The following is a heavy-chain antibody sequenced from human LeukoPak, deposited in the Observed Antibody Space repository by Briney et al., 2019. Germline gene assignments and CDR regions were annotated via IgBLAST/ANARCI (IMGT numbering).Heavy chain of an antibody. D-gene: IGHD3-22*01. CDR3: ARDYYDSSGYPYY. CDR2: INPSSGGT. V-gene: IGHV1-2*02. CDR1: GYTFTGYY. Sequence: ASVTVSCKASGYTFTGYYMHWVRQAPGQGLEWMGWINPSSGGTNYAQKFQGRVTMTRDTSISTAYMELSRLRSDDTAVYYCARDYYDSSGYPYYWGQGTLVTVSS. J-gene: IGHJ4*02.